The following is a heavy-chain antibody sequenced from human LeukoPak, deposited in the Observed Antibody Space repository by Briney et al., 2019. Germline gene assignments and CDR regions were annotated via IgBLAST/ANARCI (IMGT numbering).Heavy chain of an antibody. CDR2: INHSGST. Sequence: SETLSLTRAVYGGSFSGYYWSWIRQPPGKGLEWIGEINHSGSTNYNPSLKSRVTISIDTSKNQFSLKLTSVTAADTAVYYCARERAGLWGQGTLVTVSS. J-gene: IGHJ4*02. CDR1: GGSFSGYY. V-gene: IGHV4-34*01. D-gene: IGHD6-19*01. CDR3: ARERAGL.